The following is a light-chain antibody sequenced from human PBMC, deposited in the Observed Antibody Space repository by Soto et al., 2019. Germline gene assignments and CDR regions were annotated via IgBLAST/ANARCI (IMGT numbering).Light chain of an antibody. CDR1: SSDVGAYNY. V-gene: IGLV2-14*01. Sequence: QSALTQPASVSGSPGQSITISCTGTSSDVGAYNYVSWYQRHPGKAPKLMICDVSNRPSGVSNRFSGSKSGNTASLTISGLQAEDEADYYCSSYTSSSTLVFGTGTKLTVL. CDR3: SSYTSSSTLV. CDR2: DVS. J-gene: IGLJ1*01.